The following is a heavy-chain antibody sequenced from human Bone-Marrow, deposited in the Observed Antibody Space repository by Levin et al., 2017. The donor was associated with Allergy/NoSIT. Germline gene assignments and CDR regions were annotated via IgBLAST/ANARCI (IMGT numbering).Heavy chain of an antibody. CDR1: GVSINSGGYY. CDR2: IYHSGST. Sequence: SCTVSGVSINSGGYYWSWVRQHPGKGLEWIGYIYHSGSTFYNPSLRSRLTISVDTSKNQFSLRLNSVTAADTAVYYCARERGGAEGMDVWGQGTTVTVSS. J-gene: IGHJ6*02. D-gene: IGHD3-10*01. CDR3: ARERGGAEGMDV. V-gene: IGHV4-31*03.